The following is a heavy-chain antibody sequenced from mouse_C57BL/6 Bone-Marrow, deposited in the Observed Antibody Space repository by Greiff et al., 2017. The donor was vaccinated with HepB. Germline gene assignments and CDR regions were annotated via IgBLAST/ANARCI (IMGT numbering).Heavy chain of an antibody. J-gene: IGHJ4*01. CDR3: ARRTTVVATDYAMDY. D-gene: IGHD1-1*01. Sequence: EVKLEESGGGLVQPGGSLSLSCAASGFTFTDYYMSWVRQPPGKALEWLGFIRNKANGYTTAYSASVKGRFTISRDNSKSILYLQMNALRDEDRSTYYGARRTTVVATDYAMDYWGQGTSVTVSS. CDR2: IRNKANGYTT. CDR1: GFTFTDYY. V-gene: IGHV7-3*01.